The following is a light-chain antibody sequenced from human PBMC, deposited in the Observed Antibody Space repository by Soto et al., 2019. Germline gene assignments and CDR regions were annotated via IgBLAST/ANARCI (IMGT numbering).Light chain of an antibody. J-gene: IGKJ4*01. V-gene: IGKV3-11*01. CDR2: EAT. Sequence: EIVLTQSPATLSLSPGERATLSCRASQTVSSFLAWYQQKPGQAPRLHIYEATNRATGIPARCSGRGSGAAFILSIRSLEPEAAALYYCQQNINWPLTFGGGTTVDIK. CDR3: QQNINWPLT. CDR1: QTVSSF.